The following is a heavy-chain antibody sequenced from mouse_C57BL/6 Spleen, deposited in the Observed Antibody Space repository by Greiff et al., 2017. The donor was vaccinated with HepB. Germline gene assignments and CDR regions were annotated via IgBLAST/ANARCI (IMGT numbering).Heavy chain of an antibody. V-gene: IGHV2-2*01. J-gene: IGHJ4*01. D-gene: IGHD2-4*01. Sequence: VKVVESGPGLVQPSQSLSITCTVSGFSLTSYGVHWVRQSPGKGLEWLGVIWSGGSTDYNAAFISRLSISKDNSKSQVFFKMNSLQADDTAIYYCARIYDYDGTSYYAMDYWGQGTSVTVSS. CDR2: IWSGGST. CDR3: ARIYDYDGTSYYAMDY. CDR1: GFSLTSYG.